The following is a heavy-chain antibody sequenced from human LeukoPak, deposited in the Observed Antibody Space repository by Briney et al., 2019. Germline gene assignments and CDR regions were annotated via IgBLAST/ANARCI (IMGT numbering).Heavy chain of an antibody. CDR3: ARSALEMYYYYYMDV. V-gene: IGHV1-69*05. Sequence: SVKVSCKASGGTFSSYGISWLRQAPGQGLEWMGRIIPIFGTTNYAQKFHGRVTITTDESTSTAHMELSSLRSEDTAAYYCARSALEMYYYYYMDVWGKGTTVTVSS. CDR1: GGTFSSYG. CDR2: IIPIFGTT. D-gene: IGHD3-3*01. J-gene: IGHJ6*03.